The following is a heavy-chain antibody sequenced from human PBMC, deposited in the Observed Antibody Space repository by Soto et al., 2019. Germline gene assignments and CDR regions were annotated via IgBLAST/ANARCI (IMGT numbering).Heavy chain of an antibody. Sequence: QVQLVESGGGVVQPGRSLRLSCAASGFTFSSYGMHWVRQAPGKGLEWVAVISYDGSNKYYADSVKGRFTISRDNSKNTLYRQMNSLRAEDTGVYYCAKGASSSWYYYYYGMDVWGQGTTVTVSS. D-gene: IGHD6-13*01. CDR3: AKGASSSWYYYYYGMDV. CDR1: GFTFSSYG. CDR2: ISYDGSNK. V-gene: IGHV3-30*18. J-gene: IGHJ6*02.